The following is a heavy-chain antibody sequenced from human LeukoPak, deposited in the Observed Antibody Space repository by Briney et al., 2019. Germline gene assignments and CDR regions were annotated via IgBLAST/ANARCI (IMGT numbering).Heavy chain of an antibody. CDR1: GGSISSRSYY. D-gene: IGHD3-22*01. CDR3: ARDRYYYDSSGYSLFDY. V-gene: IGHV4-39*07. J-gene: IGHJ4*02. Sequence: PSETLSLTCTVSGGSISSRSYYWGWIRQPPGKGLEWIGRIHTTGSTNYNPSLKSRVTMSVDTSKNQFSLKLSSVTAADTAVYYCARDRYYYDSSGYSLFDYWGQGTLVTVSS. CDR2: IHTTGST.